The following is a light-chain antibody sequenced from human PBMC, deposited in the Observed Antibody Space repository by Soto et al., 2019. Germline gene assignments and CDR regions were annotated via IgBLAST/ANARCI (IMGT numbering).Light chain of an antibody. V-gene: IGLV2-8*01. Sequence: QSVLTQPPSASGSPGQSVTISCTGTSSDVGGYNYVSWYQQYPGRAPKLMIYEVTKRPSGVPDRCSGSKSGNTASLTVSGLQAEDEADYYCSSYAASNNVYIVFGGGTKLTVL. CDR1: SSDVGGYNY. CDR2: EVT. CDR3: SSYAASNNVYIV. J-gene: IGLJ3*02.